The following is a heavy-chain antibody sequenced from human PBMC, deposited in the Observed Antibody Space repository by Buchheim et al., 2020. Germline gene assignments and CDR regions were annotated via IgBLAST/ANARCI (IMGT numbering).Heavy chain of an antibody. J-gene: IGHJ4*02. CDR3: SRTLDD. CDR2: INQVGSER. Sequence: EVQLVESGGGSVQPGGSLRLSCTGFGFTFRSDWMDWVRQAPGKGLEWVANINQVGSERYYVDSVRGRFTISRDNAKNSVFLQMDSLRAEDTAVYYCSRTLDDWGQGIL. CDR1: GFTFRSDW. V-gene: IGHV3-7*01.